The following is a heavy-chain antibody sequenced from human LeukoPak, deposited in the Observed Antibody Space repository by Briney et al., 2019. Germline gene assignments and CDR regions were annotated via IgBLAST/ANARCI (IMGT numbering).Heavy chain of an antibody. CDR2: IIPIFGTA. D-gene: IGHD3-22*01. J-gene: IGHJ4*02. CDR1: GGTFSSYA. Sequence: SVTVFCKASGGTFSSYAISWVRQAPGQGLEWMGGIIPIFGTANYAQKSQGRVTITTDESTSTAYMELSSLRSEDTAVYYCATGGYYYDSSGYYSFDYWGQGTLVTVSS. V-gene: IGHV1-69*05. CDR3: ATGGYYYDSSGYYSFDY.